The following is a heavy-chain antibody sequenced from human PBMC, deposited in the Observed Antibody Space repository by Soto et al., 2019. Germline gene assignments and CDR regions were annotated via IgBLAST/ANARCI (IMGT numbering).Heavy chain of an antibody. D-gene: IGHD2-2*01. CDR1: GDNVSSNRTA. CDR3: STWRYAD. Sequence: SHTLSLTCSISGDNVSSNRTAWNWIRQSPSRGLEWLGRTYYRSRWYIDYAVSVKSRITINPDTSKNQFSLQLNSVTPEDTAVYYCSTWRYADWGQGTPVTVSS. V-gene: IGHV6-1*01. CDR2: TYYRSRWYI. J-gene: IGHJ4*02.